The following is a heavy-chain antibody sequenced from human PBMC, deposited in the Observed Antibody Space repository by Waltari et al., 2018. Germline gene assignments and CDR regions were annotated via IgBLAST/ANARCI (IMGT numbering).Heavy chain of an antibody. J-gene: IGHJ6*02. Sequence: EVHLVESGGGLVKPGGSLRLSCAASGFTFSSYSMNWVRQAPGKGLEWVSFIGTSSSYIYYTDSVKGRFTISRDNAKNSLYLQMNSLRVEDTAVYFCARGDADLPYFYSHGMDVWGQGTTVTVSS. V-gene: IGHV3-21*01. CDR1: GFTFSSYS. CDR3: ARGDADLPYFYSHGMDV. CDR2: IGTSSSYI.